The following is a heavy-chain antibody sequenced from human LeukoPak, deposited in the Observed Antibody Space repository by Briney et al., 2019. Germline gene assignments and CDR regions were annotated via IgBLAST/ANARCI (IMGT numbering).Heavy chain of an antibody. CDR1: GGTFSSYA. J-gene: IGHJ5*02. D-gene: IGHD6-19*01. CDR2: IIPIFGTA. CDR3: AREDGSGGWYGWFDP. V-gene: IGHV1-69*06. Sequence: SVKVSCKASGGTFSSYAISWVRQAPGQGLEWMGGIIPIFGTANYAQKFQGRVTITADKSTSTAYMELSSLRSEDTAVYYCAREDGSGGWYGWFDPWGQGTLVTVSS.